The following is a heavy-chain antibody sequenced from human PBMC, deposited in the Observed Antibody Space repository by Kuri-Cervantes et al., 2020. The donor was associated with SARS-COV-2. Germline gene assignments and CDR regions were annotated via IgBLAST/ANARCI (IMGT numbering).Heavy chain of an antibody. CDR3: ARDQIVVVTKGSSIEYFQH. J-gene: IGHJ1*01. D-gene: IGHD3-22*01. CDR1: GFTFSSYW. CDR2: IKQDGSEK. V-gene: IGHV3-7*01. Sequence: GGSLRLSCAASGFTFSSYWMSWVRQAPGKGLEWVANIKQDGSEKYYVDSVKGRFTISRDNAKNSLYLQMNSLRAEDTAVYYCARDQIVVVTKGSSIEYFQHWGQGTLVTVSS.